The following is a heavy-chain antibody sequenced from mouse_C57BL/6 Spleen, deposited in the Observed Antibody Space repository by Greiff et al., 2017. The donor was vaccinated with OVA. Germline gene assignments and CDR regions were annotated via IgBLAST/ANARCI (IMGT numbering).Heavy chain of an antibody. V-gene: IGHV2-2*01. D-gene: IGHD2-3*01. CDR1: GFSLTSYG. CDR2: IWSGGST. J-gene: IGHJ1*03. Sequence: QVQLQQSGPGLVQPSQSLSITCTVSGFSLTSYGVHWVRQSPGKGLEWLGVIWSGGSTDYNAAFISRLSISKDNSKSQVFFKMNSLQADDTAIYYCARNEGLYDYWYFDVWGTGTTVTVSS. CDR3: ARNEGLYDYWYFDV.